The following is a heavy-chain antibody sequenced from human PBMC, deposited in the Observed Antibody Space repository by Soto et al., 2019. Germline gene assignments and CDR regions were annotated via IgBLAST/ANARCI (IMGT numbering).Heavy chain of an antibody. CDR1: GYTFTGYY. D-gene: IGHD6-6*01. J-gene: IGHJ6*02. Sequence: ASVKVSCKASGYTFTGYYMHWVRQAPGQGLEWMGWINPNSGGTNYAQKFQGWVTMTRGTSISTAYMELSRLRSDDTAVYYCARASRYSSSSKGPHDYYYYGMDVWGQGTTVTVSS. V-gene: IGHV1-2*04. CDR2: INPNSGGT. CDR3: ARASRYSSSSKGPHDYYYYGMDV.